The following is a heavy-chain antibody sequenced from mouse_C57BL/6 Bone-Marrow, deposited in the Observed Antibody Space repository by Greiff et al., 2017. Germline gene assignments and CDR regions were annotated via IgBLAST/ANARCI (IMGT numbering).Heavy chain of an antibody. J-gene: IGHJ2*01. Sequence: QVHVKQSGAELARPGASVKLSCKASGYTFTSYGISWVKQRTGQGLEWIGEIYPRSGNTYYNEKFKGKATLTADKSSSTAYMELRSLTSEDSAVYCCARENYYGSSSYYFDYWGQGTTLTVSS. D-gene: IGHD1-1*01. CDR3: ARENYYGSSSYYFDY. CDR1: GYTFTSYG. CDR2: IYPRSGNT. V-gene: IGHV1-81*01.